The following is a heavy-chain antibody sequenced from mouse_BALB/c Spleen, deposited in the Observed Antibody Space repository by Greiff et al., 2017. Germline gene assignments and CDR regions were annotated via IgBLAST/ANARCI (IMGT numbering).Heavy chain of an antibody. V-gene: IGHV3-2*02. CDR2: ISYSGST. CDR1: GYSITSDYA. J-gene: IGHJ3*01. Sequence: EVKLMESGPGLVKPSQSLSLTCTVTGYSITSDYAWNWIRQFPGNKLEWMGYISYSGSTSYNPSLKSRISITRDTSKNQFFLQLNSVTTEDTATYYCARSNYGDPFAYWGQGTLVTVSA. D-gene: IGHD2-13*01. CDR3: ARSNYGDPFAY.